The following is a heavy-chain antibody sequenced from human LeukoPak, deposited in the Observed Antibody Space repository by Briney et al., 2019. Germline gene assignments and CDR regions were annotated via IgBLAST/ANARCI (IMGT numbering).Heavy chain of an antibody. J-gene: IGHJ3*01. D-gene: IGHD4-17*01. CDR2: INPNSGGT. CDR3: ARANGDQRSNAFDV. CDR1: GYTFTGYY. Sequence: ASVKVSCKASGYTFTGYYMHWVLQAPGQGLEWMGRINPNSGGTNYAQKFQGRVTMTRDTSISTAYMELSRLRSDDTAVYYCARANGDQRSNAFDVWGQGTMVTVSS. V-gene: IGHV1-2*06.